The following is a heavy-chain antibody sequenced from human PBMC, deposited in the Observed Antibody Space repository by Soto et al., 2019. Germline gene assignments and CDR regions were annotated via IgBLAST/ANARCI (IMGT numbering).Heavy chain of an antibody. CDR1: GFTFSSYA. CDR2: ISYDGSNK. D-gene: IGHD3-10*01. Sequence: QVQLVESGGGVVQPGRSLRLSCAASGFTFSSYAMHWVHQAPGTGLEWVAVISYDGSNKYYADSVKGRFTISRDNSKNSLYLQMNSLRAEDTAVYYCARDLNYYGSGSYCFDYWGQGTLVTVSS. V-gene: IGHV3-30-3*01. CDR3: ARDLNYYGSGSYCFDY. J-gene: IGHJ4*02.